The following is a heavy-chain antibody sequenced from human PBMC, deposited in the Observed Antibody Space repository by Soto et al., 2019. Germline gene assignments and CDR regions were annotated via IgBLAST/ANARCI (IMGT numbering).Heavy chain of an antibody. J-gene: IGHJ4*02. D-gene: IGHD4-17*01. CDR2: ISYSGTT. CDR1: GGSISSGNYY. Sequence: SETLSLTCTVSGGSISSGNYYWSWIRQPPGKGLEWIGFISYSGTTHYSASLRSRVSISVDTSENQFSLDLSSVTAADTAVYYCATMGTPVTGLYYFDYWGKGTLVT. CDR3: ATMGTPVTGLYYFDY. V-gene: IGHV4-30-4*01.